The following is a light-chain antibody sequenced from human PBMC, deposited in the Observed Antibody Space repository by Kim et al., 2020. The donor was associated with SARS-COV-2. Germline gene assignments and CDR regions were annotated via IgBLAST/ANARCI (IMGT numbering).Light chain of an antibody. V-gene: IGLV3-19*01. CDR3: NSRDSSGNHPWV. CDR2: GKN. J-gene: IGLJ3*02. CDR1: SLRSDY. Sequence: LGQTVRITCQGDSLRSDYASWYQQKPGQAPVLVIYGKNNRPSGIPDRFSGSSSGNTASLTITGAQAEDEADYYCNSRDSSGNHPWVFGGGTKLTVL.